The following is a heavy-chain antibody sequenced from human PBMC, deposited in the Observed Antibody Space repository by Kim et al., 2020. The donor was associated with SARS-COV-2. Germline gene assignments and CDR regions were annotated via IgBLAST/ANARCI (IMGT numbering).Heavy chain of an antibody. D-gene: IGHD6-19*01. Sequence: ASVKVSCKASGYTFTSYAMHWVRQAPGQRLEWMGWINAGNGNTKYSQKFQGRVTITRDTSASTAYMELSSLRSEDTAVYYCARPAVAQDNWFDPWGQGTLVTVSS. V-gene: IGHV1-3*01. J-gene: IGHJ5*02. CDR3: ARPAVAQDNWFDP. CDR1: GYTFTSYA. CDR2: INAGNGNT.